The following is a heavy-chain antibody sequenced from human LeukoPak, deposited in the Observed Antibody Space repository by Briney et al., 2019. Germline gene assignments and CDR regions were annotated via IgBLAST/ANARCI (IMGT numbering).Heavy chain of an antibody. Sequence: TGGSLRLSCAASGFTFSSYGMHWVRQAPGKGLEWVAVISYDGSNKYYADSVKGRFTISRDNSKNTLYLQMNSLRAEDTAVYYCAKDKATAGSSYYFDYWGQGTLVTVSS. CDR3: AKDKATAGSSYYFDY. J-gene: IGHJ4*02. D-gene: IGHD2-15*01. V-gene: IGHV3-30*18. CDR1: GFTFSSYG. CDR2: ISYDGSNK.